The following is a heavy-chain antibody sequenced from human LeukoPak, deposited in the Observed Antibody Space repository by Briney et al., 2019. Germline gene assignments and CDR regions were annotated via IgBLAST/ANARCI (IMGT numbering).Heavy chain of an antibody. D-gene: IGHD3-3*01. Sequence: PSETLSLTCTVSGGSISSISYYWSWIRQPAGKGLEWIGRIYTSGSTNYNPSLKSRVTISVDTSKNQFSLKLSSVTAADTAVYYCARRYYDFWSGYWGPDFDYWGQGTLVTVSS. CDR3: ARRYYDFWSGYWGPDFDY. CDR1: GGSISSISYY. J-gene: IGHJ4*02. V-gene: IGHV4-61*02. CDR2: IYTSGST.